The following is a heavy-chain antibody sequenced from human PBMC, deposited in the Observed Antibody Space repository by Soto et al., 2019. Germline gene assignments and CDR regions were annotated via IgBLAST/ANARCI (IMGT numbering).Heavy chain of an antibody. V-gene: IGHV3-30-3*01. CDR1: GFTFSSYA. J-gene: IGHJ4*02. Sequence: PGGSLRLSCAASGFTFSSYAMHWVRQAPGKGLEWVAVISYDGSNKYYADSVKGRFTISRDNSKNTLYLQMNSLRAEDTAVYYCAKDRDSSGYYYRNYWGQGTLVTVSS. CDR2: ISYDGSNK. D-gene: IGHD3-22*01. CDR3: AKDRDSSGYYYRNY.